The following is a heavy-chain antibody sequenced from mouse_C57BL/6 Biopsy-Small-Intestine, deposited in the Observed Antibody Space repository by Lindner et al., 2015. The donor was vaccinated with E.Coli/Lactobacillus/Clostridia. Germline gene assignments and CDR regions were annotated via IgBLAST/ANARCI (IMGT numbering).Heavy chain of an antibody. J-gene: IGHJ2*01. CDR2: INPSTGST. CDR1: GYSFTGNH. V-gene: IGHV1-42*01. CDR3: ARREVYYFDY. Sequence: VQLQESGPELVKSGTSVKISCKASGYSFTGNHMNWMKQSPDKSLEWIGEINPSTGSTTFNQKFRAKATLTVDRSSTTTYIQLKSLTSEDSAVYYCARREVYYFDYWGQGTTLTVSS.